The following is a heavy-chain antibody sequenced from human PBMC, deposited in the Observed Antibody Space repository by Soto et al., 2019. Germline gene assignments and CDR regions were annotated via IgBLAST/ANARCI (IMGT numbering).Heavy chain of an antibody. D-gene: IGHD6-19*01. CDR2: ISIRGGDD. V-gene: IGHV3-30*03. J-gene: IGHJ6*02. CDR1: GFTFSSYA. CDR3: ARVTGERQWLVPHDKSQLRTLSIYYYYGIDV. Sequence: GGSLRLSCAASGFTFSSYAMHWARQAPGKGLEWVTVISIRGGDDYYAESVRGRFTISRDNSKNTLYLQMNSLRAEDTAVYYCARVTGERQWLVPHDKSQLRTLSIYYYYGIDVWGQGTTVTVSS.